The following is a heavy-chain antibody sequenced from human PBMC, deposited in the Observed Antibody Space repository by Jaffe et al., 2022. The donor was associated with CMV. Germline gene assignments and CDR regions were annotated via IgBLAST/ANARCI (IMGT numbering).Heavy chain of an antibody. V-gene: IGHV3-7*03. CDR3: ASMPSAYWYFDL. CDR1: GFTFSNYW. CDR2: IKQDGSEK. Sequence: EVQLVESGGGLVQPGGSLRLSCAASGFTFSNYWMSWVRQAPGKGLEWVANIKQDGSEKYYVDSVKGRFTISRDNAKNSVYLQMNSLRAEDTAVYYCASMPSAYWYFDLWGRGTLVTVSS. J-gene: IGHJ2*01. D-gene: IGHD2-2*01.